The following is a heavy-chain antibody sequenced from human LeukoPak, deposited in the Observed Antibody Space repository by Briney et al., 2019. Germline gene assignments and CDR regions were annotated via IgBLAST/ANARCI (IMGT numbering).Heavy chain of an antibody. D-gene: IGHD1/OR15-1a*01. V-gene: IGHV3-30*18. J-gene: IGHJ4*02. CDR2: ISPDGKIE. CDR1: GFTFTTFG. Sequence: KPGGSLRLSRAASGFTFTTFGIHWVRQAPGKGLEWVAAISPDGKIEYYTDSVKGRFTVSRDNSKNMIYLQMNSLRGEDSAVYFCAKINNDDDYWGQGALVTVSS. CDR3: AKINNDDDY.